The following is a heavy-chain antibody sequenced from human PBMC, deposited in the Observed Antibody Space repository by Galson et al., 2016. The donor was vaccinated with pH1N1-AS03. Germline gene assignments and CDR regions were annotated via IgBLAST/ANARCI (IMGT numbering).Heavy chain of an antibody. Sequence: SVKVSCKASGYTFTNYGVSWVRQAPGQGLEWMGGISSFNGYTTYAQKLQDRVTMTRDTPTSTAYMELRSLRSDDTAVYFCARDAAYYYGMDVWGQGTTVIVS. J-gene: IGHJ6*02. CDR1: GYTFTNYG. V-gene: IGHV1-18*01. CDR3: ARDAAYYYGMDV. CDR2: ISSFNGYT. D-gene: IGHD6-25*01.